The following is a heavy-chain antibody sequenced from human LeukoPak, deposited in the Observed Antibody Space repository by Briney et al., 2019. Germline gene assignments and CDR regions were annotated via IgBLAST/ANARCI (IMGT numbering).Heavy chain of an antibody. CDR2: ISGRAGSA. D-gene: IGHD3-10*01. CDR1: GFTFSSFA. J-gene: IGHJ4*02. CDR3: AKAPNFASGNYYAFDC. V-gene: IGHV3-23*01. Sequence: GGSLRLSCAASGFTFSSFAMHWFRQAPGKGLEWVSGISGRAGSAYYADSVKGRFTISRDNSKNTLFLQMNTLRAEDTAVYFCAKAPNFASGNYYAFDCWGQGTLVTVSS.